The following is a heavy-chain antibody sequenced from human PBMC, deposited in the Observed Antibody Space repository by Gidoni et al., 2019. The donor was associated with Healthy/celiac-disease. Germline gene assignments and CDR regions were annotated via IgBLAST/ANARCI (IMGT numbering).Heavy chain of an antibody. J-gene: IGHJ4*02. CDR3: ARFSGAGDFDY. Sequence: QVQLQESGPGLVKPSETLSLTCTVCGGSISSYYWSWIRPPQGKGLEWIGYIYYSGSTNYNPSLKSRVTISVDTSKNQFSLKLSSVTAADTAVYYCARFSGAGDFDYWGQGTLVTVSS. D-gene: IGHD1-1*01. CDR2: IYYSGST. CDR1: GGSISSYY. V-gene: IGHV4-59*01.